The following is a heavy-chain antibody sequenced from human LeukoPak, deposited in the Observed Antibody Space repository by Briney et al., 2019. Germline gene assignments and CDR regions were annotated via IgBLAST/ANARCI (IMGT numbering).Heavy chain of an antibody. CDR1: GYTFTGYY. CDR2: INPNSGGT. V-gene: IGHV1-2*02. CDR3: ARDATGYSSGWHFDY. J-gene: IGHJ4*02. D-gene: IGHD6-19*01. Sequence: ASVKVSCKASGYTFTGYYMHWVRQAPGQGLEWMGWINPNSGGTNYAQKFQGRVTMTRDTSISTAYMELSRLRSDDTAVYYCARDATGYSSGWHFDYWGQGTLVTVSS.